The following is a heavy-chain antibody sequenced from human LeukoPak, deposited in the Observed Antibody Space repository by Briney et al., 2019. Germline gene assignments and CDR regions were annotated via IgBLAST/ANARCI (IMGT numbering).Heavy chain of an antibody. J-gene: IGHJ4*02. CDR2: INPNSGGT. CDR1: GYTFTGYY. D-gene: IGHD5-18*01. V-gene: IGHV1-2*02. Sequence: ASVKVSCKASGYTFTGYYMHWVRQAPGQGLEWMGWINPNSGGTNYAQKFQGRVTMTRDTSISTAYRELSRLRSDDTAMYYCAREIGPRQLHLWGSAFDYWGQGTLVTVSS. CDR3: AREIGPRQLHLWGSAFDY.